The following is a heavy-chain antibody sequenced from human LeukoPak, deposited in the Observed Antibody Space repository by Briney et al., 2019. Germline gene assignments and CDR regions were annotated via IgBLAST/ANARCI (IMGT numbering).Heavy chain of an antibody. CDR1: GFTFMNPW. D-gene: IGHD3-9*01. CDR3: KQKTEYEILTGDNYGMDV. V-gene: IGHV3-15*01. CDR2: INSKTDGGTT. J-gene: IGHJ6*02. Sequence: PGGSLRLSCACAGFTFMNPWMSWVRQPPGKGLELVGRINSKTDGGTTDYAAPVKGRFAISRDDSKSTLYLQMNSLRTEDTAVYFFKQKTEYEILTGDNYGMDVWGQGTTVTVSS.